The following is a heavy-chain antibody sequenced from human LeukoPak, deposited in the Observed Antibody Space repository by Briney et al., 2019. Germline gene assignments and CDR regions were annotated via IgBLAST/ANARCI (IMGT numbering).Heavy chain of an antibody. CDR1: GFTFSRFW. CDR3: ARDRESESNSEGDY. Sequence: GGSLRLSCSASGFTFSRFWMSWVRQAPGKGLEYVALIKQGGSEIFHMDSVKGRFTISRDDATNSLYLQMNSLRVEDTALYYCARDRESESNSEGDYWGQGTLVTVSS. CDR2: IKQGGSEI. D-gene: IGHD1/OR15-1a*01. J-gene: IGHJ4*02. V-gene: IGHV3-7*01.